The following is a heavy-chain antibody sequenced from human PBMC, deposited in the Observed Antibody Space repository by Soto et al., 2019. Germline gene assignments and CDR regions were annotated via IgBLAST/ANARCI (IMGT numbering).Heavy chain of an antibody. CDR2: ITASGGTK. CDR3: AELKGPLIGVIPTLDLEY. V-gene: IGHV3-23*01. D-gene: IGHD3-9*01. CDR1: GFTFTSYA. Sequence: EVQLLESGGGLVQPGGSLSLSCAASGFTFTSYAMNWVRRVPGKGLEWVSGITASGGTKFYADSVKGRFTISRDSSKNTGVPEKNRLRVEGQGVYFCAELKGPLIGVIPTLDLEYLGQGTLVTVSA. J-gene: IGHJ4*02.